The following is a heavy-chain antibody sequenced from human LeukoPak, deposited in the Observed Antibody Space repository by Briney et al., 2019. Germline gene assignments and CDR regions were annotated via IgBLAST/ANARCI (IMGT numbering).Heavy chain of an antibody. CDR2: ISSSGTTI. V-gene: IGHV3-48*04. CDR1: GFTFTSYG. CDR3: ARVVTWFVP. J-gene: IGHJ5*02. Sequence: GGSLRLSCSASGFTFTSYGMNWVRQAPGKGVEGLSYISSSGTTIYYADPVKGRFTIYRDNAKNSVYLQMHSLSPEDTAVYYCARVVTWFVPCGQGSLVTVSS.